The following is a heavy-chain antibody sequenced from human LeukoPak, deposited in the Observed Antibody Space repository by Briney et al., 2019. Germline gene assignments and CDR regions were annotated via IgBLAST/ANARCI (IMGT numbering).Heavy chain of an antibody. CDR2: IYYSGTT. J-gene: IGHJ5*02. CDR3: ARGAVAGKMSWFDP. Sequence: KPSETLSLTCTVSGGSIDSNSWTWIRQPPGKGLEWIGYIYYSGTTSYNPSLKSRVTMSVDMSKNQFSLKLSSVTAADTAVYYCARGAVAGKMSWFDPWGQGTLVTVSS. V-gene: IGHV4-59*01. D-gene: IGHD6-19*01. CDR1: GGSIDSNS.